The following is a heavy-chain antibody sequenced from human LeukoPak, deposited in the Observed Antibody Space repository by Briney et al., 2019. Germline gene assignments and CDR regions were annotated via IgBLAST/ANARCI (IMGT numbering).Heavy chain of an antibody. CDR2: LYSAGAT. J-gene: IGHJ1*01. CDR3: ASGGMGASKYYFDPFRY. D-gene: IGHD3-16*01. V-gene: IGHV3-53*01. CDR1: GFTVSSNY. Sequence: GGSLRLSCAASGFTVSSNYMSWVRQAPGKGLEWVSILYSAGATYYADSVRGRFTISRDSSKNTVCLQMNSLRAEDTAVYYCASGGMGASKYYFDPFRYWGQGTLVTLSS.